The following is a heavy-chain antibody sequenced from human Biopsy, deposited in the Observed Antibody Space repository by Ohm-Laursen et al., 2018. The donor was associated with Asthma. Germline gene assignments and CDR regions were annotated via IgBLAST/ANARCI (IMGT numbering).Heavy chain of an antibody. CDR2: INSDGSST. V-gene: IGHV3-74*01. CDR1: GFTFSSYW. Sequence: GSLRLSCAASGFTFSSYWMHWVRQAPGKGLVWVSRINSDGSSTSYADSVKGRFTISRDNAKNTLYLQMNSLRAEDTAVYYCARVAYGDLTYFDPWGQGTLVTVSS. D-gene: IGHD4-17*01. CDR3: ARVAYGDLTYFDP. J-gene: IGHJ5*02.